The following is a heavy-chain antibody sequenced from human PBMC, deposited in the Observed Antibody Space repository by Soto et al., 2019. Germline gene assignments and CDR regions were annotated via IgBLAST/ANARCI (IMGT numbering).Heavy chain of an antibody. Sequence: QVQLVQSGAEVKKPGASVKVSCKASGYTFTSYGISWVRQAPGHGLEWMGWISAYNGNTNYAQKLQGRVTMTTHTSMSTGYMELRRLRSDDTAVYYCARVYLVPAAIDYYYYTDVLGKGTTVTVSS. CDR3: ARVYLVPAAIDYYYYTDV. J-gene: IGHJ6*03. CDR2: ISAYNGNT. D-gene: IGHD2-2*02. CDR1: GYTFTSYG. V-gene: IGHV1-18*01.